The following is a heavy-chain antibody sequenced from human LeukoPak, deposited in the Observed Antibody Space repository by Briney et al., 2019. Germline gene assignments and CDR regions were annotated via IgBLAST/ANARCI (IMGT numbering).Heavy chain of an antibody. V-gene: IGHV3-66*04. J-gene: IGHJ4*02. CDR1: GFTVTTNY. CDR3: ARQDYGDYPPFDY. CDR2: IYSGGTT. D-gene: IGHD4-17*01. Sequence: GGSLRLSCAASGFTVTTNYMNWVRQAPGKGLEWVAVIYSGGTTYYADSVKGRFTISRDNSKNTLYLQMNTLRAEDTAVYYCARQDYGDYPPFDYWGQGTLVTVSS.